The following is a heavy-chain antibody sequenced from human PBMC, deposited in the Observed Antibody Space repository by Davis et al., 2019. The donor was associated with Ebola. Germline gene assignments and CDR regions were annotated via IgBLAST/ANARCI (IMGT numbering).Heavy chain of an antibody. V-gene: IGHV4-34*01. D-gene: IGHD6-19*01. Sequence: SETLSLTCTVSGGSIGSHKWSWVRQPPGKGLEWIGEINHSGSTNYNPSLKSRVTISVDTAKNQFSLKLSSVTAADTAVYYCARGGWYRGLGDAFDIWGQGTMVTVSS. CDR2: INHSGST. CDR3: ARGGWYRGLGDAFDI. CDR1: GGSIGSHK. J-gene: IGHJ3*02.